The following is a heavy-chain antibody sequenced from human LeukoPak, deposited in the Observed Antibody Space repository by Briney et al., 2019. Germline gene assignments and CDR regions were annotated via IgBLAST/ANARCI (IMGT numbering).Heavy chain of an antibody. D-gene: IGHD1-14*01. Sequence: GGSLRLSCAASGFIFSSHGMNWVRQAPGKGLEWVSGVSPSGDITYYADSVKGRFTISRDNSKNTLYLQMNSLRAEDTALYYCAKPAKTDYTDYWGQGTLVTVSS. V-gene: IGHV3-23*01. CDR3: AKPAKTDYTDY. CDR1: GFIFSSHG. CDR2: VSPSGDIT. J-gene: IGHJ4*02.